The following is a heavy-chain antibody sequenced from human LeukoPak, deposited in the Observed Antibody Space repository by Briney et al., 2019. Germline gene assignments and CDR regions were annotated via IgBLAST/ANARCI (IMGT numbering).Heavy chain of an antibody. J-gene: IGHJ4*02. CDR1: GFTFSSYW. CDR3: TRDGLRFLEWFY. D-gene: IGHD3-3*01. Sequence: GGSLRLSCAASGFTFSSYWMHWVRQAPGKGLEWVGFIRSKAYGGTTEYAASVKGRFTISRDDSKSIAYLQMNSLKTEDTAVYYCTRDGLRFLEWFYWGQGTLVTVSS. CDR2: IRSKAYGGTT. V-gene: IGHV3-49*04.